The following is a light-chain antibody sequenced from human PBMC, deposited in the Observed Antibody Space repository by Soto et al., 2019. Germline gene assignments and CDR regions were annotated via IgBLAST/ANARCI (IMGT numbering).Light chain of an antibody. Sequence: DIRMTQSPSTLSASVGDRVTITCRASQTINSKLAWYQKKPGQAPKLLIFDGYNLESGVPSRFSGSGSETEFTLSSGSLQPDDFATYYCQQYETYFRYTFGQGTKLDIK. CDR2: DGY. CDR3: QQYETYFRYT. CDR1: QTINSK. V-gene: IGKV1-5*01. J-gene: IGKJ2*01.